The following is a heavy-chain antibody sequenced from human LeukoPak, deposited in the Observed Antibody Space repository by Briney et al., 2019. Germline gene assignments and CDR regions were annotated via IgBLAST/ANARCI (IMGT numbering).Heavy chain of an antibody. CDR3: ARESYMIVDY. D-gene: IGHD3-22*01. Sequence: PGGSLRLSCAASGFTFSSYSMNWVRQTPGKGLEWVSSISATSSYIYYADSARGRFTISRDNAKNSLYLQMNSLRAEDTAVYYCARESYMIVDYWGQGTLVTVSS. CDR1: GFTFSSYS. J-gene: IGHJ4*02. V-gene: IGHV3-21*04. CDR2: ISATSSYI.